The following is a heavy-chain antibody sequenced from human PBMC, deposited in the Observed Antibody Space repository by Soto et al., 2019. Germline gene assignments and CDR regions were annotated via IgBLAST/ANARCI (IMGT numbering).Heavy chain of an antibody. CDR2: IYWDDSY. D-gene: IGHD4-17*01. CDR3: AHKVYGDYPLDY. CDR1: GFSLSTSGVG. Sequence: QITLKESGPTLVKPTQTLTLTCTFSGFSLSTSGVGVGWIRQPPGKALEWLAVIYWDDSYHYSPSLRSRLTITKDTSKNQVVLTMTNMDPVDTATYYCAHKVYGDYPLDYWGQGTLVTVSS. J-gene: IGHJ4*02. V-gene: IGHV2-5*02.